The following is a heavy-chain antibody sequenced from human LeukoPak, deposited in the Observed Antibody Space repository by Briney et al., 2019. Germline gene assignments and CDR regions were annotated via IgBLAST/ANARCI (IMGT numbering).Heavy chain of an antibody. CDR2: ISSSGYTT. V-gene: IGHV3-48*04. D-gene: IGHD3-9*01. CDR1: GFTFSSYS. Sequence: GGFLRLSCAASGFTFSSYSMNWVRQAPGKGLEWVSYISSSGYTTNYADSVKGRFTISRDNAKNSLYLQMSSLRAEDTAVYYCAKQGRDWLRDYYYYMDVWGKGTTVT. CDR3: AKQGRDWLRDYYYYMDV. J-gene: IGHJ6*03.